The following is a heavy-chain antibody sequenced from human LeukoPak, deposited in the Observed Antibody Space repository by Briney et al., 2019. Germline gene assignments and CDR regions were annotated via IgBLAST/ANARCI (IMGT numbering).Heavy chain of an antibody. Sequence: GASVKVSCKASGYIFTGYYMHWVRQAPGQGLEWMGIINPSGGSTSYAQKFQGRVTMTRDMSTSTVYMELSSLRSEDTAVYYCARDRLSGSYYDGAFDIWGQGTMVTVSS. CDR1: GYIFTGYY. CDR3: ARDRLSGSYYDGAFDI. J-gene: IGHJ3*02. CDR2: INPSGGST. V-gene: IGHV1-46*01. D-gene: IGHD1-26*01.